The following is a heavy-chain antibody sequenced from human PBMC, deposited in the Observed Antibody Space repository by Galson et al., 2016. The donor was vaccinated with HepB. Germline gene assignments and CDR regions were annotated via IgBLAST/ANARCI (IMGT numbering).Heavy chain of an antibody. J-gene: IGHJ6*03. CDR3: ARVGFCSSGSCYPSESYYYYMDV. Sequence: RLSCAASGFTFSNYAMHWVSQAPGKGLEWVAAIWSDGSNKYYADSVKGRFTISRDNSKNTLYLQMNSLRAEDTAVYYCARVGFCSSGSCYPSESYYYYMDVWGKGTTVTVSS. CDR1: GFTFSNYA. D-gene: IGHD2-15*01. CDR2: IWSDGSNK. V-gene: IGHV3-33*01.